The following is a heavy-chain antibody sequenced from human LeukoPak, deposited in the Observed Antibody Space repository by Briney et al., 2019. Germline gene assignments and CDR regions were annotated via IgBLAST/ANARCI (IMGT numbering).Heavy chain of an antibody. CDR1: GGSISSYY. CDR2: IYYSGST. D-gene: IGHD5-24*01. Sequence: SETLSLTCTVSGGSISSYYWSWIRQPPGKGLEWIGYIYYSGSTNYNPSLKSRVNISVDTSKNQFSLKLSSVTAADTAVYYCARLERWSYYFDYWGQGTLVTVSS. J-gene: IGHJ4*02. CDR3: ARLERWSYYFDY. V-gene: IGHV4-59*08.